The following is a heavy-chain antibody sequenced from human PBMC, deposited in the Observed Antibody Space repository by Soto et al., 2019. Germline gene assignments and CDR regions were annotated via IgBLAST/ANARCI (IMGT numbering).Heavy chain of an antibody. J-gene: IGHJ4*02. D-gene: IGHD6-13*01. CDR1: GGSITSRTYY. Sequence: PSETLSLTCTVSGGSITSRTYYWGWIRQPPGKGLEWIGSIYYSGNAYYNPSLKSRVAVSVDTSKNQFSLKVTSVTATDTAVYYCARNKDTSSRYLLPDFWGQGTLVTVSS. CDR3: ARNKDTSSRYLLPDF. CDR2: IYYSGNA. V-gene: IGHV4-39*01.